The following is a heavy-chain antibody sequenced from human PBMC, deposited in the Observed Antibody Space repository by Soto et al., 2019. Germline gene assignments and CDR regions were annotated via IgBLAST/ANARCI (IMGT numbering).Heavy chain of an antibody. Sequence: QVQLQESGPGLVKPSQTLSLTCTVSGGSISSGGYYWSWIRQHPGKGLEWIGYIYYSGSTYYNPSLKSRVTISVDTSKNQFSLKLSSVTAADTAVYYCARDLPGYSYVNTKHYGMDVWGQGTTVTVSS. V-gene: IGHV4-31*03. CDR3: ARDLPGYSYVNTKHYGMDV. J-gene: IGHJ6*02. CDR2: IYYSGST. CDR1: GGSISSGGYY. D-gene: IGHD5-18*01.